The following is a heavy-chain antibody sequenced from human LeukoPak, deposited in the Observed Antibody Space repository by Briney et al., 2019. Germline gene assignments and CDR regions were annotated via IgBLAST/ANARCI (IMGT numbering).Heavy chain of an antibody. D-gene: IGHD6-19*01. CDR2: ISAYNGNT. CDR3: ARDSYSSGWADAFDI. Sequence: ASVKVSCKASGYTFINYVISWVRQAPGQGLEWMGWISAYNGNTNYAQKLQGRVTMTTDTSTSTAYMELRSLRSDDTAVYYCARDSYSSGWADAFDIWGQGTMVTVSS. J-gene: IGHJ3*02. V-gene: IGHV1-18*01. CDR1: GYTFINYV.